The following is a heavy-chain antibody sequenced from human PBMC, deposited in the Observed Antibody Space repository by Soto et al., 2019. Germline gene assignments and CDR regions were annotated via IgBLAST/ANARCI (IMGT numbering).Heavy chain of an antibody. Sequence: PSVKVSCKASEYTFTSYTMNWVRQAPGQRLEWMGWINGGNGNTKYSQKFQGRVTITRDTSASTAYMELSSLRSDDTAVYYCARELQGLYYFDYWGQGTLVTVSS. V-gene: IGHV1-3*01. J-gene: IGHJ4*02. CDR3: ARELQGLYYFDY. CDR2: INGGNGNT. D-gene: IGHD4-4*01. CDR1: EYTFTSYT.